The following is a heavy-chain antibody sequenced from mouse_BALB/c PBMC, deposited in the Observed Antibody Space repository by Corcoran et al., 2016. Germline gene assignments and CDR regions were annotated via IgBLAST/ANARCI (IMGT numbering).Heavy chain of an antibody. J-gene: IGHJ1*01. CDR2: IKSDGSAI. Sequence: EVQLLETGGGLVQPGGSRGLSCEGSGFTFSGFWMSWVRQTPGKTLEWIGDIKSDGSAINYAPSIKDRFTIFRDNDKSTLYLQMSNVRSEDTATYFCMRDGSSYWYFDVWGAGTTVTVSS. D-gene: IGHD1-1*01. V-gene: IGHV11-2*02. CDR3: MRDGSSYWYFDV. CDR1: GFTFSGFW.